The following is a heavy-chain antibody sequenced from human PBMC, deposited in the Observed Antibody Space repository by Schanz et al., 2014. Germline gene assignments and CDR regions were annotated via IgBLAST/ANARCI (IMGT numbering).Heavy chain of an antibody. D-gene: IGHD6-19*01. CDR1: GFTVNTNY. CDR3: VKTDAGWRFDY. J-gene: IGHJ4*02. V-gene: IGHV3-53*01. CDR2: LYIRST. Sequence: EVQLVESGGGLIHPGGSLRLSCAVSGFTVNTNYMTWVRQAPGKGLECVSILYIRSTYYADSVKGRFTISRDNSKNMVFLQMNSLRVEDTATYYCVKTDAGWRFDYWGQGTLVTVSS.